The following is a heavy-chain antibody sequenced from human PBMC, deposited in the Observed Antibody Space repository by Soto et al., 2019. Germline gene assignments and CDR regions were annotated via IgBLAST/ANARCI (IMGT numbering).Heavy chain of an antibody. CDR3: AGHLKSGWLIDY. J-gene: IGHJ4*02. CDR1: GGSISSYY. V-gene: IGHV4-59*08. Sequence: PSETLSLTCTVSGGSISSYYWSWIRQPPGKGLEWIGYIYYSGSTNYNPSLKSRVTISVDTSKNQFSLKLSSVTAADTAVYYCAGHLKSGWLIDYWGQGTLVTVSS. CDR2: IYYSGST. D-gene: IGHD6-19*01.